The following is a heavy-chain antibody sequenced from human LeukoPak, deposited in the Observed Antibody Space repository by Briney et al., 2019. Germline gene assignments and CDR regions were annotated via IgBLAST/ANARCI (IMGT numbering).Heavy chain of an antibody. V-gene: IGHV3-74*01. CDR1: GFTFRSYW. D-gene: IGHD6-13*01. CDR3: TSPSGYSSSYYEAFDI. J-gene: IGHJ3*02. CDR2: INGVGSST. Sequence: PGGSLRLSCAASGFTFRSYWMHWVRQAPGRGLVWVSWINGVGSSTTYADSVKGRFTVSRDNAKNTLYLQMNSRRAEDMAVYYCTSPSGYSSSYYEAFDIWGEGTMVAVSS.